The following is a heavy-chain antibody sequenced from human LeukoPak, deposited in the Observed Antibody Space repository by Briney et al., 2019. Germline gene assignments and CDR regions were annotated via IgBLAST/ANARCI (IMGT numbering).Heavy chain of an antibody. J-gene: IGHJ4*02. CDR3: ARNENSGWGYFDY. CDR1: RFTFNSYA. D-gene: IGHD5-12*01. V-gene: IGHV3-23*01. CDR2: IGGSNGIT. Sequence: GGSLRLSCAAPRFTFNSYAMSWVRQAPGKGLEWVSVIGGSNGITFYVGSVKGRFTISRDNSKDTLYLQMNSLRAEDTAVYYCARNENSGWGYFDYWGQDTLVTVSS.